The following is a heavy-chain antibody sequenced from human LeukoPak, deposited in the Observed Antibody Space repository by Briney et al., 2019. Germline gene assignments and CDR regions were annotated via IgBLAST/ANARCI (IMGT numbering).Heavy chain of an antibody. CDR1: GGSISSGGYS. V-gene: IGHV4-30-2*01. D-gene: IGHD4-17*01. CDR2: IYHSGST. Sequence: SQTLSLTCAVSGGSISSGGYSWSWIQQPPGKGLEWIGYIYHSGSTYYNPSFKSRVSISLDRSKNQFSLKLRSVTAADTAVYYCARATTDNDAFDIWGQGTMVTVSS. CDR3: ARATTDNDAFDI. J-gene: IGHJ3*02.